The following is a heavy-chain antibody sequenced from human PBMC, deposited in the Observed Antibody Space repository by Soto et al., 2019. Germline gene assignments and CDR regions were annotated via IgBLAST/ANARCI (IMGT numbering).Heavy chain of an antibody. V-gene: IGHV1-58*01. CDR2: IVVGSGNT. J-gene: IGHJ4*02. Sequence: QMQLVQSGPEVKKPGTSVRVSCKASGFTSGFTFTNSAVQWVRQTRGQRLEWIGRIVVGSGNTNYAQRLQESVTLTRDMSTSTAYMELSSLRSEDTAVYYCAAVPFYYVPGGYYFDFWGQGTLVTVSS. CDR1: GFTSGFTFTNSA. D-gene: IGHD3-10*02. CDR3: AAVPFYYVPGGYYFDF.